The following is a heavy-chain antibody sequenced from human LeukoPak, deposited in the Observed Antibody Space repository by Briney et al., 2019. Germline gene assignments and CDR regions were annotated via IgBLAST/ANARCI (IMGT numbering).Heavy chain of an antibody. D-gene: IGHD6-6*01. CDR3: ARSSLYSSSSYYFDY. CDR2: INWNGGST. CDR1: GFTFDDYG. Sequence: GSLRLSCAASGFTFDDYGMSWVRQAPGKGLEWVSGINWNGGSTGYADSVKGRFTISRDNAKNSLYLQMNSLRAEDTALYYCARSSLYSSSSYYFDYWGQGTLVTVSS. J-gene: IGHJ4*02. V-gene: IGHV3-20*04.